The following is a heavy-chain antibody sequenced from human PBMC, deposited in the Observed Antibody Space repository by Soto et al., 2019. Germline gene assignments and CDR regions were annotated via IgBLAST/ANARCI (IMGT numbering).Heavy chain of an antibody. J-gene: IGHJ4*02. CDR2: ISYDGSNK. V-gene: IGHV3-30-3*01. CDR1: GFTFSSYA. CDR3: ARAEWELLIPLGAFDY. D-gene: IGHD1-26*01. Sequence: QVQLVESGGGVVQPGRSLRLSCAASGFTFSSYAMHWVRQAPGKGLEWVAVISYDGSNKYYADSVKGRFTISRDNSKNTLYLQMNSLRAEDTAVYYCARAEWELLIPLGAFDYWGQGTLVTVPS.